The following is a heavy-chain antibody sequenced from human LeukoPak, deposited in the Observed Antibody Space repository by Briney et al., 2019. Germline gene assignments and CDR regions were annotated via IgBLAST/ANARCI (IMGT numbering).Heavy chain of an antibody. J-gene: IGHJ4*02. D-gene: IGHD2-2*02. V-gene: IGHV3-30-3*01. CDR1: GFTFSSYA. Sequence: GGSLRLSCAASGFTFSSYAMHWVRQAPGKGLEWVAVKSYDGSNKYYADSVKGRFTISRDNSKNTLYLQMNSLRAEDTAVYYCARVAVPAAIDYWGQGTLVTVSS. CDR3: ARVAVPAAIDY. CDR2: KSYDGSNK.